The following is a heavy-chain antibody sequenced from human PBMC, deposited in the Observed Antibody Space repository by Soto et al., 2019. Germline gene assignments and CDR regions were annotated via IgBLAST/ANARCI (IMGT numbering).Heavy chain of an antibody. V-gene: IGHV4-39*01. J-gene: IGHJ5*02. CDR3: ARHPRLIASGTNNWFDP. CDR2: ILHIGSS. CDR1: GDSISSSSFF. Sequence: QVQLKESGPGLVKTSETLSLTCTVSGDSISSSSFFWSWVRQPPGTGLEWIGSILHIGSSHHNPSRKCRVTISVDASKIQVSLKMSSVTAAETAVYYCARHPRLIASGTNNWFDPWGEGTLVTVSS. D-gene: IGHD1-1*01.